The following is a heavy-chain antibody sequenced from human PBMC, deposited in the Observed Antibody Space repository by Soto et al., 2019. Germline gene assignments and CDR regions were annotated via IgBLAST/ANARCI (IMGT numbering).Heavy chain of an antibody. J-gene: IGHJ2*01. D-gene: IGHD5-12*01. Sequence: SVQVSCKASGGTFSSYTISCVRQAPGQGLEWMGGIIPIFGTANYAQKFQGRVTITADESTSTAYMELSSLRSEDTAVYYCARGNHRWLQLWYFDLWGRGTLVTVSS. V-gene: IGHV1-69*13. CDR1: GGTFSSYT. CDR3: ARGNHRWLQLWYFDL. CDR2: IIPIFGTA.